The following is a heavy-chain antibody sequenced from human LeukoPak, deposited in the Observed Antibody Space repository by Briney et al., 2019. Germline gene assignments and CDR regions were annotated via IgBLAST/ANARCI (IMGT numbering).Heavy chain of an antibody. J-gene: IGHJ4*02. D-gene: IGHD5-18*01. CDR3: ARGSATAMVTDY. V-gene: IGHV4-59*01. CDR1: GGSISSYY. Sequence: PSETLSLTCTVSGGSISSYYWSWIRQPPGKGLEWIGYIYYSGSTNYNPSLKSRVTISVDTSKNQFSLKLSSVTAADTAVYYCARGSATAMVTDYWGQGTLVTVSS. CDR2: IYYSGST.